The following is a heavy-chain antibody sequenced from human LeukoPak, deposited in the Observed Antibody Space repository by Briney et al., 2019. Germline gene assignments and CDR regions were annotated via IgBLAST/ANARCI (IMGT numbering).Heavy chain of an antibody. J-gene: IGHJ4*02. CDR2: INSDGKST. V-gene: IGHV3-74*01. CDR1: GFTFSTYW. Sequence: PGGPLRLSCAASGFTFSTYWMHWVRQAPGKGLVWVSRINSDGKSTIYADSVKGRFTISREIAENTLYLQMNSLRAEDTAVYYCATQTGSDYWGQGTLVAVSS. D-gene: IGHD1-14*01. CDR3: ATQTGSDY.